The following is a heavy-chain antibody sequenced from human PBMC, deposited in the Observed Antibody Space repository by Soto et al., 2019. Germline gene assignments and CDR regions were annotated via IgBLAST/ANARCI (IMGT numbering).Heavy chain of an antibody. J-gene: IGHJ4*02. D-gene: IGHD1-26*01. V-gene: IGHV3-23*01. CDR3: AKDMQPDSRWEIDY. CDR2: IYGNGGGT. CDR1: GFTFSVYT. Sequence: EVQLLDSGGGLVQPGGSLRLSCSASGFTFSVYTMNWVRQAPGKGLEWVSGIYGNGGGTFYVDSVKGRITISRDNSKNTLYLQMNSLRAEDTAVYYCAKDMQPDSRWEIDYWGQGTLVTVSS.